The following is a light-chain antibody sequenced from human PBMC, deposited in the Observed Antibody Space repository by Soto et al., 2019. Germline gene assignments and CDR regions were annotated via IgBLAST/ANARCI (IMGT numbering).Light chain of an antibody. CDR1: SSDVGGYNY. CDR3: SSYTGSLTYVV. CDR2: DVS. Sequence: QSALTQPASVSGSPGQSITISCTGTSSDVGGYNYVSWYQQHPGKAPKLMIYDVSNRPSGVSNRFSGSKSANTASLTISGLQAEDEADYYCSSYTGSLTYVVFGGGTKLTVL. V-gene: IGLV2-14*01. J-gene: IGLJ2*01.